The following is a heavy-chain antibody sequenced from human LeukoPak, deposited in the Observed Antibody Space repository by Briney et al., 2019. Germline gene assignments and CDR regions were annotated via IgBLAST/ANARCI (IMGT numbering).Heavy chain of an antibody. CDR2: MNPKSANT. CDR3: ARAMVRGVMNYYYGMDV. CDR1: GYTFTNYD. J-gene: IGHJ6*02. Sequence: ASVKVSCKASGYTFTNYDINWVRQAAGQGLEWMGWMNPKSANTGCAQKFQGRVTMTRNNSISTAYMELSSLRSEDTAVYYCARAMVRGVMNYYYGMDVWGQGTTVTVSS. D-gene: IGHD3-10*01. V-gene: IGHV1-8*01.